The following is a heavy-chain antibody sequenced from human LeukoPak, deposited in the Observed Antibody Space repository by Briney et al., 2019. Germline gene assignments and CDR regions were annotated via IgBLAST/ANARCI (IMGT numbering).Heavy chain of an antibody. CDR2: IKEDGSVK. V-gene: IGHV3-7*02. CDR1: GFTFSRFG. Sequence: GGSLRLSCAASGFTFSRFGMHWVRQAPGKGLEWVANIKEDGSVKYYVESVKGRFTISRDNAKNSLYLQMNSLRAEDTAVYYCAASITMFDYWGQGTLVTVSS. J-gene: IGHJ4*02. D-gene: IGHD3-10*01. CDR3: AASITMFDY.